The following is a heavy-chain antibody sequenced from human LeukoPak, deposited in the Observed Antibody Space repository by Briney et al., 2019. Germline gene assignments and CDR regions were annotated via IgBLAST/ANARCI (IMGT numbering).Heavy chain of an antibody. V-gene: IGHV3-74*01. CDR1: GFTLNSYW. Sequence: PGGSLRLSCAASGFTLNSYWMHWVRQAPGKGLVWVSRINSDESSTTYVDSVKGRFTISRDNAKNTLYLQMDSLRVEDTAVYFCARGAHVLEIWGQGTMVTVSS. CDR2: INSDESST. J-gene: IGHJ3*02. D-gene: IGHD1-26*01. CDR3: ARGAHVLEI.